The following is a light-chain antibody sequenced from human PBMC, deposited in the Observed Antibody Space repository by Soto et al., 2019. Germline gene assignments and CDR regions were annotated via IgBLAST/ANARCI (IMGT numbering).Light chain of an antibody. V-gene: IGKV1-5*01. Sequence: DIQMTQSPSTLSASVGDRATITCRASQSISSWLAWYQQKPGKAPKLLIFDASSLESGVTSRFGGSGSGTEFTLTISSLQPDDFATYYCQQYNTYPRTFGQGTQVEIK. J-gene: IGKJ1*01. CDR2: DAS. CDR1: QSISSW. CDR3: QQYNTYPRT.